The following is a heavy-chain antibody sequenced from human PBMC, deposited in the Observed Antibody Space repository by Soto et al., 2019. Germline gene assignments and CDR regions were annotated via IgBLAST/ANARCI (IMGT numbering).Heavy chain of an antibody. J-gene: IGHJ4*02. CDR2: IFPSGDS. V-gene: IGHV4-4*07. Sequence: SETLSLTCPVPGGYITTYFWTWIRQPAGKGLDLIGRIFPSGDSTHNPSLQSRLSMSIEKVKNHPPLTLSSVTAADTPVYYCSRDDYGGQSTPPLGYRGQRILVTVS. D-gene: IGHD4-17*01. CDR1: GGYITTYF. CDR3: SRDDYGGQSTPPLGY.